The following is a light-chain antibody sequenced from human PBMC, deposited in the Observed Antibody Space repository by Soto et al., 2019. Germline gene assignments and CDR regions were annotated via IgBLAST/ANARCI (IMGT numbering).Light chain of an antibody. CDR2: GAS. J-gene: IGKJ1*01. CDR3: QQYGSSPWP. V-gene: IGKV3-20*01. CDR1: PMSSN. Sequence: VVTQSPASLSVSPGERVTISCRAGPMSSNLAWHQQGPGQAPRLLIYGASSRATGIPDRFSGSGSGTDFTLTISRLEPEDFAVYYCQQYGSSPWPFGQGAKADIK.